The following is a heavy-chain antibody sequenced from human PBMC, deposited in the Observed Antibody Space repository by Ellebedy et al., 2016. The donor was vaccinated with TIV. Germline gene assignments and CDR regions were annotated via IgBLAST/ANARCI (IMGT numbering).Heavy chain of an antibody. CDR3: TTDGRMGRHGMDV. D-gene: IGHD3-16*01. CDR1: GFSFSNAG. V-gene: IGHV3-15*01. CDR2: IKSKVDGGTT. Sequence: GGSLRLSCAASGFSFSNAGMSWVRQAPGKGLEWVGRIKSKVDGGTTDYAAPVKGRFTISRDESKNTVFLQLNSLKTEDTAVYFCTTDGRMGRHGMDVWGQGTTVTVSS. J-gene: IGHJ6*02.